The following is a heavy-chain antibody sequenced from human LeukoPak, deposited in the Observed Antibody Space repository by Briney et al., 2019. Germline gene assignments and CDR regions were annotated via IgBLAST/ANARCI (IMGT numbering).Heavy chain of an antibody. Sequence: SETLSLTCTVSGGSISSSSYYWGWIRQPPGKGLEWIGSMYYSGSTYYKPSLKSRVTISVDASKNQFSLKLSSVTAADTAVYYCAVGPGQLWPLGYWGQGTLVIVSS. CDR2: MYYSGST. J-gene: IGHJ4*02. CDR3: AVGPGQLWPLGY. V-gene: IGHV4-39*07. D-gene: IGHD5-18*01. CDR1: GGSISSSSYY.